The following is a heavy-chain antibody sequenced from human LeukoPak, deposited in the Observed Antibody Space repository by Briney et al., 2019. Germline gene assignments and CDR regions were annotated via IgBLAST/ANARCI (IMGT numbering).Heavy chain of an antibody. Sequence: SETLSLTCAVSGGSISSSNWWSWVRQPPGKGLEWIGEIYHSGSTNYNPSLKSRVTISVDKSKNQFSLKLSSVPAADTAVYYCARASFKYGSGSYFDYWGQGTLVTVSS. CDR3: ARASFKYGSGSYFDY. V-gene: IGHV4-4*02. CDR1: GGSISSSNW. D-gene: IGHD3-10*01. J-gene: IGHJ4*02. CDR2: IYHSGST.